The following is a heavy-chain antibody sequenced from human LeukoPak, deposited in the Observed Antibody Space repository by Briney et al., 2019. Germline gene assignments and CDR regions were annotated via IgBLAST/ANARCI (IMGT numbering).Heavy chain of an antibody. J-gene: IGHJ4*02. CDR1: GGSISSYY. CDR3: ARGVEYSSSSGLGY. V-gene: IGHV4-59*01. D-gene: IGHD6-6*01. CDR2: IYYSGST. Sequence: SETLSLTCTVSGGSISSYYWSWIRQPPGKGLQWIGYIYYSGSTNYNPSLKSRVTISVDTSKNQFSLKLSSVTAADTAMYYCARGVEYSSSSGLGYWGQGTPVTVSS.